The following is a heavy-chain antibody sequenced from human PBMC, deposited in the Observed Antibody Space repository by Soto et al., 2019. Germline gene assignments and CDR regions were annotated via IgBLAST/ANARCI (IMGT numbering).Heavy chain of an antibody. CDR3: ARGGSIAATEFDP. D-gene: IGHD6-6*01. V-gene: IGHV1-8*01. J-gene: IGHJ5*02. CDR2: MNPNSGNT. Sequence: XSVKVSCKASGYTFTSYDINWVRQATGQGLEWMGRMNPNSGNTGYAQKFQGRVTMTRNTSISTAYMELSSLRSEDTAVYYCARGGSIAATEFDPWGQGNLVTVSS. CDR1: GYTFTSYD.